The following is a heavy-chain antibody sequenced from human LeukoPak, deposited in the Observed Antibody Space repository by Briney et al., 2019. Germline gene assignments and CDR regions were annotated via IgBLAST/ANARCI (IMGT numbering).Heavy chain of an antibody. Sequence: ASVKPSCKASGYAFTVRYMHWVRQVPGQGLEWMGFIKPDSGFTNYAEKFQDRVTMSRDTSITTVYMELSSLGSGDTALYYCSTEDKYCKTTTCDDYWGEGTRVAVSS. CDR2: IKPDSGFT. CDR3: STEDKYCKTTTCDDY. CDR1: GYAFTVRY. V-gene: IGHV1-2*02. D-gene: IGHD2/OR15-2a*01. J-gene: IGHJ4*02.